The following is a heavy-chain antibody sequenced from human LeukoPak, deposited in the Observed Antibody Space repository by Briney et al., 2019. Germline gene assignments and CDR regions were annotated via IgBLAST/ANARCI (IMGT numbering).Heavy chain of an antibody. CDR3: ARDHRGVRDYFDY. Sequence: GGSLRLSCAASGFTFSSYAMSWVRQAPGKGLEWVSAISGSGGSTYYADSVKGRFIISRDNSKNTLHLQMNSLRAEDTAVYYCARDHRGVRDYFDYWGQGTLVTVSS. CDR2: ISGSGGST. CDR1: GFTFSSYA. D-gene: IGHD3-10*01. V-gene: IGHV3-23*01. J-gene: IGHJ4*02.